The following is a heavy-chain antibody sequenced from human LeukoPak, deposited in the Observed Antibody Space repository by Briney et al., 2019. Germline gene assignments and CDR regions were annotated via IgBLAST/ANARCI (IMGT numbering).Heavy chain of an antibody. J-gene: IGHJ4*02. CDR3: ARLSGWYSSSRSGSYFDY. CDR2: IYPEDSDT. D-gene: IGHD6-13*01. V-gene: IGHV5-51*01. CDR1: GYTFSSYW. Sequence: GESLKISCKGSGYTFSSYWNGWVRQMPGKGLEWMGIIYPEDSDTRYTPSFQGQVTISADKSITTAYLQWSSLKGSDTAMYYCARLSGWYSSSRSGSYFDYWGLGTLVTVSS.